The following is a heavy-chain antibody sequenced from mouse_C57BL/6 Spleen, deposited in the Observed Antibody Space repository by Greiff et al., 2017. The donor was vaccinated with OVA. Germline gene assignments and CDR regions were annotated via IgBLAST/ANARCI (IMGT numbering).Heavy chain of an antibody. J-gene: IGHJ2*01. V-gene: IGHV1-82*01. CDR1: GYAFSSSW. D-gene: IGHD3-2*02. CDR3: AREDSSGYVDFDY. CDR2: IYPGDGDT. Sequence: VQVVESGPELVKPGASVKISCKASGYAFSSSWMNWVKQRPGKGLEWIGRIYPGDGDTNYNGKFKGKATLTADKSSSTAYMQLSSLTSEDSAVYFCAREDSSGYVDFDYWGQGTTLTVSS.